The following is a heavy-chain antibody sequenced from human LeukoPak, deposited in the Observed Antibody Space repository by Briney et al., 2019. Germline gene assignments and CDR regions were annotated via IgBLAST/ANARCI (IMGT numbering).Heavy chain of an antibody. CDR1: GFTFSSYS. V-gene: IGHV3-21*01. D-gene: IGHD4-17*01. Sequence: GGSLRLSCAASGFTFSSYSMNWIRQAPGKGLEWVSSISSSTSYIYYADSVKGRFTISKDKAKNSLYLQMNSLRAEDTVVYYCARAGGSTVSHSDYWGQGTLVTVSS. J-gene: IGHJ4*02. CDR2: ISSSTSYI. CDR3: ARAGGSTVSHSDY.